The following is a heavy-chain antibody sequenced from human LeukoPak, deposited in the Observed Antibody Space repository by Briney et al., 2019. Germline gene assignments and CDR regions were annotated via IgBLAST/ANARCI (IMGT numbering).Heavy chain of an antibody. CDR3: ARVLSHGMGAFDI. Sequence: PSETLSLTCAVPGGSISSSNWWSWVRQPPGKGLEWIGEIYHSGSTNYNPSLKSRVTISVDKSKNQFSLKLSSVTAADTAVYYCARVLSHGMGAFDIWGQGTMVTVSS. CDR2: IYHSGST. V-gene: IGHV4-4*02. D-gene: IGHD2/OR15-2a*01. J-gene: IGHJ3*02. CDR1: GGSISSSNW.